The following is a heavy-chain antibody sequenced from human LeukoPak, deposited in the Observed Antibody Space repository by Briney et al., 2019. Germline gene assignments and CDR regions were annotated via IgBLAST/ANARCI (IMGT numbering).Heavy chain of an antibody. CDR1: GFTLSSYS. CDR3: ARAHSYDIVGGFYPRYFDF. Sequence: GGSLRLSCAASGFTLSSYSMNWVRQAPGRGLEWVSSISGRGSYTYNADSVKGRVTISRDNAKNSLYLQMTSLRVEDTAVYFCARAHSYDIVGGFYPRYFDFWGQGILVTVSS. D-gene: IGHD3-9*01. CDR2: ISGRGSYT. J-gene: IGHJ4*02. V-gene: IGHV3-21*01.